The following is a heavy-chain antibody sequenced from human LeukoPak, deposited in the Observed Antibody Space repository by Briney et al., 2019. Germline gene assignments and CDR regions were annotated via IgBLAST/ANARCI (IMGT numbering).Heavy chain of an antibody. CDR3: TRRPTTYCGMDV. J-gene: IGHJ6*02. CDR1: RYRFITFW. CDR2: IYPGDSDT. V-gene: IGHV5-51*01. D-gene: IGHD1-14*01. Sequence: GASLKISLQGSRYRFITFWIGWVRQMPGRGLEWLGIIYPGDSDTRYSPSFQGQVTISADKSISTDYLQWRSLRASDTGVYYCTRRPTTYCGMDVWGQGTSVTVSS.